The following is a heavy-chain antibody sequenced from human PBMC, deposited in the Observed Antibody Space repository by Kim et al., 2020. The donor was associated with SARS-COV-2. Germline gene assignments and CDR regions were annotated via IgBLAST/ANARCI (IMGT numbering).Heavy chain of an antibody. J-gene: IGHJ4*02. CDR2: IKYDGSET. Sequence: GGSLRLSCAASGFTSTSGWMNWVRQTPGKGLEWVALIKYDGSETKYVDSVKGRFTISRDSAIMYLQMNSLRAEDTALYYCAGGGGWLIERWGRGTLVTVSS. D-gene: IGHD6-19*01. CDR1: GFTSTSGW. CDR3: AGGGGWLIER. V-gene: IGHV3-7*05.